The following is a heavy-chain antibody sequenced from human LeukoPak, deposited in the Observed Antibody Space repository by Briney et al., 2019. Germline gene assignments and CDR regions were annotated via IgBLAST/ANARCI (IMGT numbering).Heavy chain of an antibody. CDR3: ATHRTTVITGLVY. D-gene: IGHD4-17*01. J-gene: IGHJ4*02. CDR2: LDPADGET. Sequence: ASVTVSCKVSGYTLTDLSTHWVRQAPGKGLEWTGGLDPADGETIYAQKFQGRVTMTEDTSTDTAYMELNSLRSEDTAVYYCATHRTTVITGLVYWGQGTLVSVSS. CDR1: GYTLTDLS. V-gene: IGHV1-24*01.